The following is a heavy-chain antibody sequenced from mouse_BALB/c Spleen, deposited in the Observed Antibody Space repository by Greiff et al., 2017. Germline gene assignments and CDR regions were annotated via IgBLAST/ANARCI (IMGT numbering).Heavy chain of an antibody. J-gene: IGHJ4*01. CDR1: GFTFSSFG. CDR3: ARGGNYGAMDY. Sequence: VQLQQSGGGLVQPGGSRKLSCAASGFTFSSFGMHWVRQAPEKGLEWVAYISSGSSTIYYADTVKGRFTISRDNPKNTLFLQMTSLRSEDTAMYYCARGGNYGAMDYWGQGTSVTVSS. V-gene: IGHV5-17*02. D-gene: IGHD2-1*01. CDR2: ISSGSSTI.